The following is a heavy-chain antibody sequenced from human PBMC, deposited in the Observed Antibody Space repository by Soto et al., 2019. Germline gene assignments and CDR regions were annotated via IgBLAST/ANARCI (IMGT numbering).Heavy chain of an antibody. CDR2: VYYSGTT. J-gene: IGHJ4*02. CDR1: GGSVSDKTYY. Sequence: QVQLQESGPGLLKPSETLSLTCSVSGGSVSDKTYYWSWIRQPPGKRLEWIGYVYYSGTTNYNPSLKSRVTISLDLSKNRFSLRLSSVTTADTALYYCARTTAVPNTLRSRYFFDYWGQGTLVTVSS. V-gene: IGHV4-61*01. CDR3: ARTTAVPNTLRSRYFFDY. D-gene: IGHD4-17*01.